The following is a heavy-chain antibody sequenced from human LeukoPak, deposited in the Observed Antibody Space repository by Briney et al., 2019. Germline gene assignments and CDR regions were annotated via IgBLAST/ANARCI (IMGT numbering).Heavy chain of an antibody. D-gene: IGHD1-26*01. CDR1: GYTFTGYY. J-gene: IGHJ6*03. Sequence: ASVKVSCKASGYTFTGYYMHWVRQAPGQGLEWMGWINPNSGGTNYAQKFQGRVTMTRDTSISTAYMELRSLRTDDTAVYYCARVLGGATSDYYYYYMDVWGKGTTVTVSS. CDR3: ARVLGGATSDYYYYYMDV. CDR2: INPNSGGT. V-gene: IGHV1-2*02.